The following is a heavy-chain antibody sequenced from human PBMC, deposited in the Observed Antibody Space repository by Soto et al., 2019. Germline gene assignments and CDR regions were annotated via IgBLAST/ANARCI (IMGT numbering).Heavy chain of an antibody. CDR2: INQDGREK. CDR3: ARDGSTSWYSYDYHGMDV. Sequence: EVQLVESGGGLVQPGGSLRLSCGASGFTFRTYWLSWVRQVPGKGLEWVANINQDGREKNYVDSVKGRLTISRDNAKNSLHLQMSSLRAEDTALYYCARDGSTSWYSYDYHGMDVWGQGTTVTVSS. V-gene: IGHV3-7*05. D-gene: IGHD5-18*01. J-gene: IGHJ6*02. CDR1: GFTFRTYW.